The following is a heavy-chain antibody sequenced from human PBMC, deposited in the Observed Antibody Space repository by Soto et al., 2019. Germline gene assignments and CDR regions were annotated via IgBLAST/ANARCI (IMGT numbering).Heavy chain of an antibody. CDR1: VYSFTSYG. V-gene: IGHV1-18*01. CDR2: ISGYNFNT. D-gene: IGHD2-2*01. Sequence: XSVKFSCQASVYSFTSYGNSWVRQAPGQGLEWMGWISGYNFNTNYAQKLQGRVTMTTDIATSTAYMELRSLRSDDTAVYYCATLYCSSATCQLDYWGQGPLVTVSS. CDR3: ATLYCSSATCQLDY. J-gene: IGHJ4*02.